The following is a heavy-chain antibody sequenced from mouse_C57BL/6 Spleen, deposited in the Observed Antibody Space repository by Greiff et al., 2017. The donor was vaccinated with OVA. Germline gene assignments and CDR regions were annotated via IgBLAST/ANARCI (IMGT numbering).Heavy chain of an antibody. V-gene: IGHV1-42*01. CDR3: ARWGYYGNSYWYFDV. D-gene: IGHD1-1*01. CDR1: GYSFTGYY. J-gene: IGHJ1*03. Sequence: VQLQQSGPELVKPGASVKISCKASGYSFTGYYMNWVKQSPEKSLEWIGGINPSTGGTTYNQKFKAKATLTVDNSSSTAYMQLKSLTSEDSAVYYCARWGYYGNSYWYFDVWGTGTTVTVSS. CDR2: INPSTGGT.